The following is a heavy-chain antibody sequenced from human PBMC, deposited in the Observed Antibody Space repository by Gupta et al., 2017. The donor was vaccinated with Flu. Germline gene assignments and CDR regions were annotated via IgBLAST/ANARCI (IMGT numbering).Heavy chain of an antibody. Sequence: QVQLVQSGAEVKKPGASVKVSCKASGYTFTGYYMHWVRQAPGQGLEWMGWINPNSGGTNYAQKFQGRVTMTRDTSISTAYMELSRLRSDDTAVYYCARVRGHCSGGSCYSVSSGNWFDPWGQGTLVTGSS. V-gene: IGHV1-2*02. CDR3: ARVRGHCSGGSCYSVSSGNWFDP. D-gene: IGHD2-15*01. J-gene: IGHJ5*02. CDR1: GYTFTGYY. CDR2: INPNSGGT.